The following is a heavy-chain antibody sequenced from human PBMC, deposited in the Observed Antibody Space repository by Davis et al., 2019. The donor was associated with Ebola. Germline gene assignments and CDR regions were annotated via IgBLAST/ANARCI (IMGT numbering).Heavy chain of an antibody. CDR3: TKDMTAVTTPGDAFDV. V-gene: IGHV3-23*01. J-gene: IGHJ3*01. CDR1: GYSFTSYW. CDR2: IGRSGGST. Sequence: AASVKVSCKGSGYSFTSYWIGWVRQAPGKGLEWVSGIGRSGGSTHYADSVKGRFTISRDNSKNTLSMQMSSLRADDTAVYYCTKDMTAVTTPGDAFDVWGQGTMVTVSS. D-gene: IGHD4-17*01.